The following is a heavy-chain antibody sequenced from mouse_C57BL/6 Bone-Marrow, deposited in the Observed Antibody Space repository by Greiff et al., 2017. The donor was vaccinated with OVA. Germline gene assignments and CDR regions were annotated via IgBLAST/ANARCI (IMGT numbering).Heavy chain of an antibody. V-gene: IGHV5-4*01. CDR1: GFTFSSYA. CDR2: ISDGGSYT. J-gene: IGHJ3*01. D-gene: IGHD2-12*01. CDR3: ARDPALPAWCAY. Sequence: EVKLVESGGGLVKPGGSLKLSCAASGFTFSSYAMSWVRQTPEKRLEWVATISDGGSYTYYPDNVKGRFTISRDNAKNNLYLQMSNLKSEDTAMYYCARDPALPAWCAYWGQGTLVTVSA.